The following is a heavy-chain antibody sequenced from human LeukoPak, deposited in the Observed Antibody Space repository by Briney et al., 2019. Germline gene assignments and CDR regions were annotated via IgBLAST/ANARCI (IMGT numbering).Heavy chain of an antibody. CDR2: TYYRSKWYN. Sequence: PSQTLSLTCAVSGDSVSSNSAAWNWIRQSPSRGLEWLGRTYYRSKWYNDYAVSVKGRITINPDTSSNQFSLQLNSVTPEDTAVYYCAREVGTMVRGVISSWGQGTLVTVSS. D-gene: IGHD3-10*01. V-gene: IGHV6-1*01. J-gene: IGHJ4*02. CDR3: AREVGTMVRGVISS. CDR1: GDSVSSNSAA.